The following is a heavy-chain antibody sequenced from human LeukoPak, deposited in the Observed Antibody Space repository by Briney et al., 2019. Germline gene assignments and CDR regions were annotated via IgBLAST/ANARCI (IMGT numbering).Heavy chain of an antibody. CDR2: IRPDGNNK. V-gene: IGHV3-30*02. Sequence: GGSLRLSCAASGFIFSSYGMHWVRQAPGKGLEWVAFIRPDGNNKYYADSVKGRFTISRDNSKNTLYLQMNSLRVEDTAVYYCANHYSSSRAFDCRGQGTLVTVSS. CDR3: ANHYSSSRAFDC. D-gene: IGHD6-6*01. J-gene: IGHJ4*02. CDR1: GFIFSSYG.